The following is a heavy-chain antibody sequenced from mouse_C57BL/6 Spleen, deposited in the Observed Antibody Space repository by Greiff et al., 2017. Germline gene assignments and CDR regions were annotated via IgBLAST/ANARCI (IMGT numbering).Heavy chain of an antibody. CDR3: ARSRQLRPMDY. J-gene: IGHJ4*01. CDR1: GYTFTSYW. CDR2: IDPSDSET. Sequence: QVQLQQPGAELVRPGSSVKLSCKASGYTFTSYWMHWVKQRPIQGLEWIGNIDPSDSETHYNQKFKDKATLTVAKSSSTAYMQLSSLTSEDSAVYYCARSRQLRPMDYWGQGTSVTVSS. V-gene: IGHV1-52*01. D-gene: IGHD3-2*02.